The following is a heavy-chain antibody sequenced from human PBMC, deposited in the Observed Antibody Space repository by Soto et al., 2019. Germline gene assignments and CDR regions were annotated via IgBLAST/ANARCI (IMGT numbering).Heavy chain of an antibody. Sequence: EVQLVESGGGLVQPGGSLRLSCAASGFTFSSYWMHWVRQAPGKGLVWVSRINSDGSSTSYADSVKGRFTISRDNAKNTLYLQMNSLRAEDTAVYYCALPGYSSGWDNWFDPWGQGTLVTVSS. CDR3: ALPGYSSGWDNWFDP. CDR1: GFTFSSYW. J-gene: IGHJ5*02. V-gene: IGHV3-74*01. CDR2: INSDGSST. D-gene: IGHD6-19*01.